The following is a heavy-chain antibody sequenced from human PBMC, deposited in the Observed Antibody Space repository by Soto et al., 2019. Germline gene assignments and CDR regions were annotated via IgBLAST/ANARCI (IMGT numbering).Heavy chain of an antibody. CDR1: GFTFSSYA. V-gene: IGHV3-23*01. Sequence: EVQLLESGGGLVQPGGSLRLSCAASGFTFSSYAMSWVRQAPGKGLEWVSAISGSGGSTYYADSVKGRFTISRDNSKNTLYLQMNSLRAEDTAVYYCAKEVLVQELHYYYYYMDVWGKGTTVTVSS. J-gene: IGHJ6*03. CDR2: ISGSGGST. CDR3: AKEVLVQELHYYYYYMDV. D-gene: IGHD1-7*01.